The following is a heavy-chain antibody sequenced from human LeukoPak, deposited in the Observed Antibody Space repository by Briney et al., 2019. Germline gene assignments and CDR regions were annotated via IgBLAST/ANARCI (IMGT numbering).Heavy chain of an antibody. J-gene: IGHJ3*02. D-gene: IGHD2-2*01. Sequence: GESLKISCKGSGYSFTSCWIGWVRQMPGKGLEWMGIIYPGDSDTRYSPSFQGQVTISADKSISTAYLQWSSLKASDTAMYYCARFGAMVGDIVVVPAANDAFDIWGQGTMVTVSS. CDR2: IYPGDSDT. CDR3: ARFGAMVGDIVVVPAANDAFDI. V-gene: IGHV5-51*01. CDR1: GYSFTSCW.